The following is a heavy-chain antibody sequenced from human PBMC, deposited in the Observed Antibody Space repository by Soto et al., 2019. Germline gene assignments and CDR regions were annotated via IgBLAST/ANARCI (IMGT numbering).Heavy chain of an antibody. CDR2: IIPIFGTA. CDR3: ARPGSQPGIVGATWFDP. J-gene: IGHJ5*02. CDR1: GGTFSSYA. D-gene: IGHD1-26*01. Sequence: SVKVSCKASGGTFSSYAISWVRQAPGQGLEWMGGIIPIFGTANYAQKFQGRVTITADESTSTAYMELSSLRSEDTAVYYCARPGSQPGIVGATWFDPWGQGTLVTVSS. V-gene: IGHV1-69*13.